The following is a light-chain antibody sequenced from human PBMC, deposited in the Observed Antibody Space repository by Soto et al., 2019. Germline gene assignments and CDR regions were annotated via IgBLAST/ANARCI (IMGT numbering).Light chain of an antibody. J-gene: IGKJ4*01. CDR1: QSVSSY. CDR3: QQRSNWLT. Sequence: EIVLTQSPATLSLSPGERATLSCRARQSVSSYLAWYQQKPGQAPRLLIYDASNRATGIPARFSGSGSGTDFTLTISSLEPEDFAGYYWQQRSNWLTFGGGTKVEIK. CDR2: DAS. V-gene: IGKV3-11*01.